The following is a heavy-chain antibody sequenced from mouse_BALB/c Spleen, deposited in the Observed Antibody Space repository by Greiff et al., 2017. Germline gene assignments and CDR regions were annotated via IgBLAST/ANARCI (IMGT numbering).Heavy chain of an antibody. V-gene: IGHV5-4*02. CDR3: AREGDYYGSSGGFMDY. D-gene: IGHD1-1*01. J-gene: IGHJ4*01. CDR2: ISDGGSYT. Sequence: EVKLMESGGGLVKPGGSLKLSCAASGFTFSDYYMYWVRQTPEKRLEWVATISDGGSYTYYPDSVKGRFTISRDNAKNNLYLQMSSLKSEDTAMYYCAREGDYYGSSGGFMDYWGQGTSVTVSS. CDR1: GFTFSDYY.